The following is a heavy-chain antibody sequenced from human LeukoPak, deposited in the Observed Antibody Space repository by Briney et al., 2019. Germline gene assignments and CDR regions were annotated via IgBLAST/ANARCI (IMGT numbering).Heavy chain of an antibody. D-gene: IGHD2-8*01. Sequence: GGSLRLSCVASGFTFSNYWMNWVRQAPGERPEWVANIKEDGSEKYYMDSVKGRFTISRDNAKNSLYLQMNSLRAEDTAVYYCATGRTKKYWGQGTLVTVSS. CDR2: IKEDGSEK. CDR1: GFTFSNYW. CDR3: ATGRTKKY. J-gene: IGHJ4*02. V-gene: IGHV3-7*01.